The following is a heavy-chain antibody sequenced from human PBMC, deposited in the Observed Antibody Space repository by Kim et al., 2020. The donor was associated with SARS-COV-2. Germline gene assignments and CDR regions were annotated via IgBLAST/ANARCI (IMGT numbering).Heavy chain of an antibody. CDR1: GFTFSSYE. Sequence: GGSLRLSCAASGFTFSSYEMNWVRQAPGKGLEWVSYISSSGSTIYYADSVKGRFTISRDNAKNSLYLQMNSLRAEDTAVYYCARSGAADPGDYYYYGMDVWGQGTTVTVSS. V-gene: IGHV3-48*03. CDR3: ARSGAADPGDYYYYGMDV. CDR2: ISSSGSTI. J-gene: IGHJ6*02. D-gene: IGHD6-13*01.